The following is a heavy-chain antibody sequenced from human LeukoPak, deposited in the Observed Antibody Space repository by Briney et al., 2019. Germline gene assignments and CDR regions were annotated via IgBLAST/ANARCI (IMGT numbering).Heavy chain of an antibody. J-gene: IGHJ3*02. V-gene: IGHV3-7*04. CDR3: ARPGRVWTFYI. Sequence: GGSLRLSCAASGFTFSSYWMSWVRQAPGKXXXXVANIKQDGSEKYYXXSVXGXFTISRDNAKNSLYMQMNSLRAEDTAVYYSARPGRVWTFYIWGQGTMVTVSP. D-gene: IGHD3-16*01. CDR2: IKQDGSEK. CDR1: GFTFSSYW.